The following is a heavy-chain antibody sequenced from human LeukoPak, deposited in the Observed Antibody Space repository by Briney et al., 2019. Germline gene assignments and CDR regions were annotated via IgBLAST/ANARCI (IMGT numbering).Heavy chain of an antibody. CDR3: ARDVYYDILTGDYYYYMDV. J-gene: IGHJ6*03. V-gene: IGHV1-18*01. CDR1: GYTFTSYG. Sequence: ASVTVSFKASGYTFTSYGISWVRQAPGQGLEWMGWINAYNGNTNYAQKLQGRVTMTTDTSTSTAYMELRSLRSDDTAVYYCARDVYYDILTGDYYYYMDVWGKGTTVTVSS. D-gene: IGHD3-9*01. CDR2: INAYNGNT.